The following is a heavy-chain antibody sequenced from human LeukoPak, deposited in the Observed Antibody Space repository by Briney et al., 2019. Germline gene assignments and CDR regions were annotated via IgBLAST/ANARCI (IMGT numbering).Heavy chain of an antibody. CDR1: GFSFSSFW. D-gene: IGHD1-26*01. CDR3: ARVTNRVGAEEDY. CDR2: IRQDGSEK. J-gene: IGHJ4*02. Sequence: GVSLRLSCAASGFSFSSFWMTWVRQVRQAPGKGLEWVANIRQDGSEKYYVDSVKGRFTISRDNAKNSLYLQMNSLRAEDTAVYYCARVTNRVGAEEDYWGQGTLVTVSS. V-gene: IGHV3-7*01.